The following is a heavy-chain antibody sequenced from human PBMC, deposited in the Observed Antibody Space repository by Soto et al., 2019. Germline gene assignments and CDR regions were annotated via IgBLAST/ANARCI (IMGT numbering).Heavy chain of an antibody. D-gene: IGHD6-19*01. CDR1: GFSLSTSGVG. J-gene: IGHJ4*02. Sequence: QITLKESGPTLVKPTQTLTPTCTFSGFSLSTSGVGVGWIRQPPGKALEWLALIYWDDDKRYSPSLKSRLTITKDTSKNQVVLTMTNMDPVDTATYYCAHSSGWPIIRPLDYWGQGTLVTVSS. CDR3: AHSSGWPIIRPLDY. V-gene: IGHV2-5*02. CDR2: IYWDDDK.